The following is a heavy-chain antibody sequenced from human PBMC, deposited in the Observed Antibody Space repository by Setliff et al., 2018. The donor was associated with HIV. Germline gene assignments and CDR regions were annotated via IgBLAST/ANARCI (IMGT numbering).Heavy chain of an antibody. Sequence: PGGSLRLSCAASGFTFSSYAMSWVRQAPGKGLEWVSVISGSGDITYYRESVKGRFTVSRDSSNNTVYLQMNSLRAEDTAMYYCAKTQTVITVYGPFDSWGQGTPVTVSS. D-gene: IGHD4-4*01. CDR1: GFTFSSYA. CDR2: ISGSGDIT. V-gene: IGHV3-23*01. J-gene: IGHJ4*02. CDR3: AKTQTVITVYGPFDS.